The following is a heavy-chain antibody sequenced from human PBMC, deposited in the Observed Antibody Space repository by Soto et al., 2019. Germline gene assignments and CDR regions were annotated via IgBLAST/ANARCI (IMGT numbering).Heavy chain of an antibody. CDR3: ARALLYYDFWSGWVRYYGMDV. D-gene: IGHD3-3*01. CDR1: GGSFSGYY. V-gene: IGHV4-34*01. CDR2: INHSGST. J-gene: IGHJ6*02. Sequence: SETLSLTCAVYGGSFSGYYWSWIRQPPGKGLEWIGEINHSGSTNYNPSLKSRVTISVDTSKNQFSLKLSSVTAADTAVYYCARALLYYDFWSGWVRYYGMDVWGQGTTVTVSS.